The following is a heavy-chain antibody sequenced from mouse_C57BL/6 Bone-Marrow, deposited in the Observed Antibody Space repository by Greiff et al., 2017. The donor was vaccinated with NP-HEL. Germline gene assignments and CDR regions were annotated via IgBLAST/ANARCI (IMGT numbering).Heavy chain of an antibody. CDR1: GYTFTSYL. D-gene: IGHD1-1*01. V-gene: IGHV1-72*01. J-gene: IGHJ2*01. CDR3: ARYYYGSSSFAY. Sequence: VKLQQPGAELVKPGASVKLSCKASGYTFTSYLMHWVKQRPGRGLEWIGRIDPNSGGTKYNEKFKSKATLTVDQPSSTAYMPLNSLTSEASSVYYCARYYYGSSSFAYWGQGAPLTVSS. CDR2: IDPNSGGT.